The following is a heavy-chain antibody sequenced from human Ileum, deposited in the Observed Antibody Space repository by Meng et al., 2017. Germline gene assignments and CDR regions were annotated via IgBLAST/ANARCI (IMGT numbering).Heavy chain of an antibody. V-gene: IGHV3-23*01. CDR2: ISGSGGST. CDR3: AKVYVYYYGMDV. J-gene: IGHJ6*01. CDR1: GFTFSTYA. Sequence: GESLKISCAASGFTFSTYAMTWVRQAPGKGLEWVSAISGSGGSTYYADSVKGRFTISRDNSKNTLYLQMNSLRAEDTAVYYCAKVYVYYYGMDVWGQGTTVT. D-gene: IGHD5/OR15-5a*01.